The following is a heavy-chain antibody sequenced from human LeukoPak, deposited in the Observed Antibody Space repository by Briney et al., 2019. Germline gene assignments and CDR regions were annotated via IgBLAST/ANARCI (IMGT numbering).Heavy chain of an antibody. J-gene: IGHJ3*02. D-gene: IGHD3-16*02. CDR2: ISGSSSYI. V-gene: IGHV3-21*01. CDR3: ARVSAGVIGMKDVFDI. Sequence: GGSLRLSCAASGFTFSRYSMNWVRQAPGKGLEWVSSISGSSSYIYYADSVKGRFTISRHNAKNSLYLQMNSLRAEETAVYYCARVSAGVIGMKDVFDIWGQGTMVTVSS. CDR1: GFTFSRYS.